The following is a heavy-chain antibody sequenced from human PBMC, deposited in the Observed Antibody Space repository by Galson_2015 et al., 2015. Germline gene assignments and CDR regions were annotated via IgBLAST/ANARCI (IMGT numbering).Heavy chain of an antibody. J-gene: IGHJ3*02. CDR2: IDWEDDK. D-gene: IGHD6-19*01. CDR1: GFSLSTSGMC. Sequence: PALVKPTQTLTLACTFSGFSLSTSGMCVGWIRQPPGKALEWLARIDWEDDKYYGTSLKTRLTISKDTSENQVVLTLTNMDPVDTATYYCARTVAGNLRDAFDIWGQGTMVTVSS. V-gene: IGHV2-70*11. CDR3: ARTVAGNLRDAFDI.